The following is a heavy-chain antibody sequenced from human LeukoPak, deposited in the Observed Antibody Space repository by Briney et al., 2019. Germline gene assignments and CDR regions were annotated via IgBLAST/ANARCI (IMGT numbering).Heavy chain of an antibody. J-gene: IGHJ4*02. CDR1: GYSFTSYW. CDR2: IYPGDSET. V-gene: IGHV5-51*01. D-gene: IGHD1-26*01. Sequence: GESLKISCKGSGYSFTSYWIAWVRQMPGKGLEWMAIIYPGDSETRYSPSFQGQVAISADKSITTAYLQWSSLKASDTAMYCCARRSSGGSYWDWGQGTLVTVSS. CDR3: ARRSSGGSYWD.